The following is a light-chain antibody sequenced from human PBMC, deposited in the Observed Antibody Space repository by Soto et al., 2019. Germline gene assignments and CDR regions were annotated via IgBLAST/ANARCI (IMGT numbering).Light chain of an antibody. J-gene: IGKJ1*01. CDR1: QSVSSN. CDR2: GAS. Sequence: EIVMTQSPATLSVSPGERATLSCRASQSVSSNLAWYQQKPGQAPRLLIYGASTRATGIPAMFSGSGSGTEFTLTVSSLQSEDFAVYFCQQYNNCWAFGHGTKVEIK. CDR3: QQYNNCWA. V-gene: IGKV3-15*01.